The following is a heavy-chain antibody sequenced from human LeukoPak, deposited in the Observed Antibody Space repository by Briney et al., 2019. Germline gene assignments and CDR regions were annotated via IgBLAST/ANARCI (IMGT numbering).Heavy chain of an antibody. V-gene: IGHV4-30-2*01. D-gene: IGHD4-17*01. J-gene: IGHJ4*02. CDR2: IYHSGST. CDR1: GGSISSGGYS. CDR3: ARGKTTVTTRAGYFDY. Sequence: SETLSLTCAVSGGSISSGGYSWSWIRQPPGKGLEWIGYIYHSGSTNYNPSLKSRVTISVDTSKHQFSLKLSSVTAADTAVYYCARGKTTVTTRAGYFDYWGQGTLVTVSS.